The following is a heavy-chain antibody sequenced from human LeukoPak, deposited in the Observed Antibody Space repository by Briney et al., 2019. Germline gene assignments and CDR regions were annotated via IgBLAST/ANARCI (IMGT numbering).Heavy chain of an antibody. Sequence: SVKVSCKASGGTFCSYAISWVRQAPGQGLEWMGRIIPILGIANYAQKSQGRVTITADKSTSTAYMELSGLRSEDTAVYYCARAAGWLQFDYWGQGTLVTVSS. CDR1: GGTFCSYA. CDR2: IIPILGIA. J-gene: IGHJ4*02. V-gene: IGHV1-69*04. CDR3: ARAAGWLQFDY. D-gene: IGHD5-24*01.